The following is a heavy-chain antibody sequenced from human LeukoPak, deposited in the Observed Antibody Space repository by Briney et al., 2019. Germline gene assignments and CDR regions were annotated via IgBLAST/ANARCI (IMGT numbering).Heavy chain of an antibody. CDR3: AGGYTTSGRAY. V-gene: IGHV3-74*01. CDR2: INNDGSGT. CDR1: GFTFTSYW. D-gene: IGHD3-10*01. J-gene: IGHJ4*02. Sequence: GGSLRLSCAASGFTFTSYWMYWVRQGPGKGLVWVSRINNDGSGTTYADSVKGRFTISRDNAKNTLYLQMNSLRAEDTAVYYCAGGYTTSGRAYWGQGTLVTVSS.